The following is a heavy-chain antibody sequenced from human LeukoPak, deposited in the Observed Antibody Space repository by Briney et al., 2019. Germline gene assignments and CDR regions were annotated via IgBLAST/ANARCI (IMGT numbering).Heavy chain of an antibody. CDR3: ARQSTTQGNFDY. D-gene: IGHD1-1*01. Sequence: PGGSLRLSCAASGFILSNYAMHWVRQPAGKGLEWVSALGTAGDTFYPGSVKGRFTISRDNAKKSLFLQMSSLRAEDTAIYYCARQSTTQGNFDYLGQGNLVTVSS. J-gene: IGHJ4*02. CDR2: LGTAGDT. V-gene: IGHV3-13*01. CDR1: GFILSNYA.